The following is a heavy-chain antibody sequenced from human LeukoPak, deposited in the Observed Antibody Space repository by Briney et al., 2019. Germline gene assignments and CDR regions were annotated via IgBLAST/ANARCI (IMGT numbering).Heavy chain of an antibody. Sequence: PGGSLRLSCAASGFTFSNAWTSWVRQAPGKGLEWVGRIKSKTDGGTTDYPAPVKGRFTISRDDSKNKLYLQMNSLKTEDIAVYYCTTDPPGSGSYRTAYYYYYGMDVWGQGTTVTVSS. D-gene: IGHD1-26*01. J-gene: IGHJ6*02. V-gene: IGHV3-15*01. CDR3: TTDPPGSGSYRTAYYYYYGMDV. CDR1: GFTFSNAW. CDR2: IKSKTDGGTT.